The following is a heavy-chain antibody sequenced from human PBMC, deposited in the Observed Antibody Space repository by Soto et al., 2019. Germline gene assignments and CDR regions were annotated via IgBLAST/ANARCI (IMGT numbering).Heavy chain of an antibody. J-gene: IGHJ3*02. CDR1: GFTFSDYY. CDR2: ISSSGSTI. D-gene: IGHD4-17*01. CDR3: ASYYGDYEAGAFDI. V-gene: IGHV3-11*04. Sequence: PGGSLRLSCAASGFTFSDYYMSWIRQAPGKGLEWVAYISSSGSTIYYADPVKGRFTISRDNAKSTLYLQMNSLRAEDTAVYYCASYYGDYEAGAFDIWGQGTMVTVSS.